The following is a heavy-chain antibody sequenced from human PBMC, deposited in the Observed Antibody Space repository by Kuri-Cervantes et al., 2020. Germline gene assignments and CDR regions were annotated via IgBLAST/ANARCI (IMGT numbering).Heavy chain of an antibody. Sequence: GESLKISCAASGFTFSSYGMHWVRQAPGKGMEWVAVIWYDGSNKYYADSVKGRFTISRDNSKNTLYLQMNSLRAEDTAVYYCAKDLSTSWPLMYYYYGMDVWGQGTTVTVSS. V-gene: IGHV3-30*02. CDR2: IWYDGSNK. D-gene: IGHD2-2*01. CDR3: AKDLSTSWPLMYYYYGMDV. J-gene: IGHJ6*02. CDR1: GFTFSSYG.